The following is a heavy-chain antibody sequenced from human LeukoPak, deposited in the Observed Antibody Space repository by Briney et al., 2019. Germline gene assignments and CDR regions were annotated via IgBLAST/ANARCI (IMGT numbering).Heavy chain of an antibody. D-gene: IGHD6-19*01. CDR3: ARRGSGWSLPFDY. Sequence: SETLSLTCTVSGGSISSYYWSWIRQPPGKGLEWIGYIYYSGSTNYNPSLKSRVTISVDTSKNQFSLKLSSVTAADTAVYYCARRGSGWSLPFDYWGQGTLVTVSS. V-gene: IGHV4-59*08. CDR2: IYYSGST. CDR1: GGSISSYY. J-gene: IGHJ4*02.